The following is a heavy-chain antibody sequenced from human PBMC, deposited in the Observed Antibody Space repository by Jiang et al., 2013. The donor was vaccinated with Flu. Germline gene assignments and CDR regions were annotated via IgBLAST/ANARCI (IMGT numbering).Heavy chain of an antibody. D-gene: IGHD2-15*01. V-gene: IGHV4-4*02. J-gene: IGHJ4*02. Sequence: RSRVTMSVDKSNNQFSLKLSSVTAADTAVYYCARVSGSAPVYYFDYWGQGALVTVSS. CDR3: ARVSGSAPVYYFDY.